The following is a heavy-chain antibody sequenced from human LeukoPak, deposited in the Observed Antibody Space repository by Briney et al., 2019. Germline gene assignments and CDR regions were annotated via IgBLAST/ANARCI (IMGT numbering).Heavy chain of an antibody. J-gene: IGHJ4*02. CDR2: INHSGST. D-gene: IGHD6-19*01. V-gene: IGHV4-34*01. CDR3: ASQGSGWTRGVADY. Sequence: SETLSLTCAVYGGSFSGYYWSWIRQPPGKGLEWIGEINHSGSTNYNPSLKSRVTISVDTSKNQFSLKLSSVTAADTAVYYCASQGSGWTRGVADYWGQGTLVTVSS. CDR1: GGSFSGYY.